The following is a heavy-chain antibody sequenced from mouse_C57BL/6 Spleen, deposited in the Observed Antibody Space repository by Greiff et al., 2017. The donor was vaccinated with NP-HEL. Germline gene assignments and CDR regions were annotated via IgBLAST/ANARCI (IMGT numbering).Heavy chain of an antibody. CDR2: ISSGSSTI. CDR3: ARGLGRGYFDV. D-gene: IGHD4-1*01. J-gene: IGHJ1*03. Sequence: EVKVVESGGGLVKPGGSLKLSCAASGFTFSDYGMHWVRRAPEKGLEWVAYISSGSSTIYYADTVKGRFTISRDNAKNTLFLQMTSLRSEDTAMYYCARGLGRGYFDVWGTGTTVTVSS. V-gene: IGHV5-17*01. CDR1: GFTFSDYG.